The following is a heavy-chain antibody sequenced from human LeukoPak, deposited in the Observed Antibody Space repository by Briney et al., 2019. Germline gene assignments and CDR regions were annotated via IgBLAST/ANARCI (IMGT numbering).Heavy chain of an antibody. CDR2: IDDSENT. V-gene: IGHV4-59*01. Sequence: AEPLSLTCLVSGGPQKRSYWTWIPPPPGKAREWIGNIDDSENTNYSPSLKTQVTIPLDTSNNQFSLLVASVTAASSGLYLCARDSSPAALPYMDAWGKGATVTVSS. CDR1: GGPQKRSY. D-gene: IGHD2-2*01. CDR3: ARDSSPAALPYMDA. J-gene: IGHJ6*03.